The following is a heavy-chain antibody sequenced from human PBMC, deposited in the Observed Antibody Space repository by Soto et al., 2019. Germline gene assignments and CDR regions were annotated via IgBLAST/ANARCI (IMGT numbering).Heavy chain of an antibody. V-gene: IGHV3-9*01. D-gene: IGHD3-3*01. CDR3: AKDMEGYYDYYMDV. J-gene: IGHJ6*03. Sequence: EVQLVESGGGLVQPGRSLRLSCAASGFTFDDYAMHWVRQAPGKGLEWVSGMSWNSGSIGYADSVKGRFTISRDNAKNSLYLQMNSLRAEDTALYYCAKDMEGYYDYYMDVWGKGTTVTVSS. CDR1: GFTFDDYA. CDR2: MSWNSGSI.